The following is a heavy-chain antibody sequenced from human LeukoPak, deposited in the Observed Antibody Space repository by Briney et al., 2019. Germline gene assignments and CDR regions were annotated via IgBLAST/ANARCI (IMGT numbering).Heavy chain of an antibody. V-gene: IGHV1-8*03. Sequence: GASVKVSCKASGYTFTSYDINWVRQATGQGLEWMGWMNPNSGNTGYAQKFQGRVTITRNTSISTAYMELSSLRSEDTAVYYCARGDDFWSGSHYYMDVWGKGTTVTVSS. CDR2: MNPNSGNT. J-gene: IGHJ6*03. CDR3: ARGDDFWSGSHYYMDV. CDR1: GYTFTSYD. D-gene: IGHD3-3*01.